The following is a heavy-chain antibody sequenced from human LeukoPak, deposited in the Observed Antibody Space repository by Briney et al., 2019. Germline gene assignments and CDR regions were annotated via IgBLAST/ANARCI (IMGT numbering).Heavy chain of an antibody. CDR2: INWNGGST. CDR3: TKGFYPTLCDVFDI. D-gene: IGHD2-15*01. Sequence: GGSLRLSCAASGFTFDDYGMSWVRQAPGKGLEWVSGINWNGGSTGYADSVKGRFTISRDNAKNSLYLQMNSLRAEDMALYYCTKGFYPTLCDVFDIWGQGTMVTVSS. CDR1: GFTFDDYG. V-gene: IGHV3-20*04. J-gene: IGHJ3*02.